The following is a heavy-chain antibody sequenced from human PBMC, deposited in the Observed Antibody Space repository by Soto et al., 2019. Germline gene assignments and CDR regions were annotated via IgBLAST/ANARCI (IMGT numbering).Heavy chain of an antibody. Sequence: QVQLVESGGGVVQPGRSLRLSCAASGFTFSSYGMHWVRQAPGKGLEWLAVIWYDGSNKYSADSVKGRFTISRDNSKNTRYQQMKSLKAEDTAVDYCARVDGYNPPRGFDHWGQGTLVSVSS. CDR3: ARVDGYNPPRGFDH. CDR1: GFTFSSYG. CDR2: IWYDGSNK. J-gene: IGHJ4*02. D-gene: IGHD5-12*01. V-gene: IGHV3-33*01.